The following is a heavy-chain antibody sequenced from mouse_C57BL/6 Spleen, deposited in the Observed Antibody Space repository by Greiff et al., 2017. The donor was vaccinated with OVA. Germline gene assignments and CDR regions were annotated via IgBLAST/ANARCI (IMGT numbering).Heavy chain of an antibody. D-gene: IGHD1-1*01. CDR2: IDPSDSYT. V-gene: IGHV1-69*01. CDR1: GYTFTSYW. J-gene: IGHJ2*01. CDR3: ARWDYYYGSSYFDY. Sequence: VKLQQSGAELVMPGASVKLSCKASGYTFTSYWMHWVKQRPGQGLEWIGEIDPSDSYTNYNQKFKGKSTLTVDKSSSTAYMQLSSLTSEDSAVYYCARWDYYYGSSYFDYWGQGTTLTVSS.